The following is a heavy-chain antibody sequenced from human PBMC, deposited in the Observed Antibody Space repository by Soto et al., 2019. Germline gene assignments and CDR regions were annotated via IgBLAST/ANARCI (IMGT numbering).Heavy chain of an antibody. D-gene: IGHD5-12*01. Sequence: VGSLRLSCAASGFTFSSYAMHWVRQAPGKGLEWVAVISYDGSNKYYADSVKGRFTISRDNSKNTLYLQMNSLRAQDTAVYSCARSSTGYDNYYYYGRDVWGQGTTVTVSS. J-gene: IGHJ6*02. CDR2: ISYDGSNK. CDR3: ARSSTGYDNYYYYGRDV. V-gene: IGHV3-30-3*01. CDR1: GFTFSSYA.